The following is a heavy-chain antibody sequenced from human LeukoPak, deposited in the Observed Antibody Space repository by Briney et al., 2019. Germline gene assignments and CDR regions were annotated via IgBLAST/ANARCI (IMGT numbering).Heavy chain of an antibody. Sequence: GESLKISCAASGFTFSSYWMSWVRQAPGKGLEWVANIKQDGSEKYYVDSVKGRFTISRDNAKNSLYLQMNSLRAEDTAVYYCARQYYYDSSAVDYWGQGTLVTVSS. CDR1: GFTFSSYW. V-gene: IGHV3-7*01. D-gene: IGHD3-22*01. CDR3: ARQYYYDSSAVDY. J-gene: IGHJ4*02. CDR2: IKQDGSEK.